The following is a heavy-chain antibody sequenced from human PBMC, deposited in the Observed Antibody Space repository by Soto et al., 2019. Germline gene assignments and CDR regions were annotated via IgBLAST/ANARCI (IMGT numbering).Heavy chain of an antibody. CDR3: ARGPGYYFDY. Sequence: EVQLVESGGGLVQPGGSLRLSCAASGFTFSSYAMHWVRQAPGKGLEYVSAISSNGGSTYYANSVKGRFTISRDNSKTPLYLQMGSLRAEDMAVYYCARGPGYYFDYWGQGPWSPSPQ. V-gene: IGHV3-64*01. CDR1: GFTFSSYA. J-gene: IGHJ4*02. CDR2: ISSNGGST.